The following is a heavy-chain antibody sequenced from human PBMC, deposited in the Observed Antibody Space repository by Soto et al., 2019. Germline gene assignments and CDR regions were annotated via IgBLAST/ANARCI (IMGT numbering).Heavy chain of an antibody. J-gene: IGHJ6*02. CDR2: IIPIFGTA. D-gene: IGHD3-22*01. CDR1: GGTFSSYA. CDR3: ARESRDSSGYSSVSGMDV. V-gene: IGHV1-69*13. Sequence: GASVKVSCKASGGTFSSYAISWVRRAPGQGLEWMGGIIPIFGTANYAQKFQGRVTITADESTSTAYMELSSLRSEDTAVYYCARESRDSSGYSSVSGMDVWGQGTTVTVSS.